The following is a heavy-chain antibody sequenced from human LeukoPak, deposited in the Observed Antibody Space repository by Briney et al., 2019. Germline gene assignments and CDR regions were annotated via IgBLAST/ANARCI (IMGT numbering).Heavy chain of an antibody. V-gene: IGHV3-23*01. CDR1: GFTFSSYA. J-gene: IGHJ4*02. Sequence: PGRSLRLSCAASGFTFSSYAMSWVRQAPGKGLEWVSGITSSGGSSYYADSVMGRFTISRDNSKNTLYLQMDNLRAEDTAVYYCAKDQASGQLVPLYFDNWGQGTLVTVSS. CDR2: ITSSGGSS. CDR3: AKDQASGQLVPLYFDN. D-gene: IGHD6-6*01.